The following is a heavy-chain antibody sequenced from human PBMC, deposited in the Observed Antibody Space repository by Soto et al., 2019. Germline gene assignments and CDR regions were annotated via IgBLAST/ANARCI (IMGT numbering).Heavy chain of an antibody. CDR2: IGTAGDT. D-gene: IGHD1-1*01. V-gene: IGHV3-13*01. CDR1: GFTFSSYD. Sequence: GGSLRLSCAASGFTFSSYDMHWVRQATGKGLEWVSAIGTAGDTYYPGSVKGRFTISRENAKNSLYLQMNSLRAEDTAVYYWARAPGSYGWNAPAVPWSGMDVWGQGTTVTVSS. CDR3: ARAPGSYGWNAPAVPWSGMDV. J-gene: IGHJ6*02.